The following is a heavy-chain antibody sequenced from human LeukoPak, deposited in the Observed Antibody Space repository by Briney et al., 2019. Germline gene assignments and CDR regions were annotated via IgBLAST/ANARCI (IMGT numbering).Heavy chain of an antibody. Sequence: SETLSLTCAVYGGSFSGYYWSWIRQPPGKGLEWIGEINHSGSTNYNPSLKSRVTISVDTSKNQFSLKLSSVTAADTAAYYCAAFLEWLLDAFDIWGQGTMVTVSS. V-gene: IGHV4-34*01. J-gene: IGHJ3*02. CDR3: AAFLEWLLDAFDI. CDR1: GGSFSGYY. CDR2: INHSGST. D-gene: IGHD3-3*01.